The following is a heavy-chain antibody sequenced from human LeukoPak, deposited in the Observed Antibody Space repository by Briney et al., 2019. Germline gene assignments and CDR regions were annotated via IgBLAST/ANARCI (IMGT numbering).Heavy chain of an antibody. CDR1: GFTFSNAW. J-gene: IGHJ4*02. CDR2: IKTKTDGGTT. Sequence: PGGSLRLSCAASGFTFSNAWMSWVRQAPGKGLEWVGRIKTKTDGGTTDYAAPVKGRFTISRDDSKNTLYLQMNSLKTEDTAVYYCTTFEGYFDWLPFDYWGQGTLVTVSS. CDR3: TTFEGYFDWLPFDY. V-gene: IGHV3-15*01. D-gene: IGHD3-9*01.